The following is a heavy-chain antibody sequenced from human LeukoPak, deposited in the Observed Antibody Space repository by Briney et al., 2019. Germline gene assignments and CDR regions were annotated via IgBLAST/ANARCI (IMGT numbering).Heavy chain of an antibody. CDR1: GFTVSSNY. D-gene: IGHD3-16*02. J-gene: IGHJ4*02. CDR2: ICSGGST. CDR3: ARGQMITFGGVIVSGIDY. V-gene: IGHV3-53*05. Sequence: GGSLRLSCAASGFTVSSNYMSWVRQAPGKGLEWVSVICSGGSTYYADSVKGRFTISRDNSKNTLYLQMNSLRAEDTAVYYCARGQMITFGGVIVSGIDYWGQGTLVTVSS.